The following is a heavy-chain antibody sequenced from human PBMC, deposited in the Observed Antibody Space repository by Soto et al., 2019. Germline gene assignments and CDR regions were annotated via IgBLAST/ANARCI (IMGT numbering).Heavy chain of an antibody. J-gene: IGHJ5*02. D-gene: IGHD6-13*01. CDR2: INHSGST. Sequence: SETLSLTCAVYGGSFSGYYWSWIRQPPGKGLEWIGEINHSGSTNYNPSLKSRVTISVDTSKNQFSLKLSSVTAADTAVYYCASCVAAAGTNWFDPWGQGTLVTVPS. CDR3: ASCVAAAGTNWFDP. V-gene: IGHV4-34*01. CDR1: GGSFSGYY.